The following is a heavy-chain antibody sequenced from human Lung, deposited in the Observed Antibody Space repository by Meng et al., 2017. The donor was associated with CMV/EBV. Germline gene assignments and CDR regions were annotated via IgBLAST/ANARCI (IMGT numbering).Heavy chain of an antibody. V-gene: IGHV4-31*03. CDR2: IYYTGST. Sequence: QVQLQESAPGLVRPYQPLYLTCIASGGSIGSGGYYWSWIRQHPGKGLEWIGYIYYTGSTFYNPSLKSRVTISVDTSKNQFSLKLIPATAADTAVYYCAREAGRDGYATPKFDYWGQGTLVTVSS. CDR1: GGSIGSGGYY. CDR3: AREAGRDGYATPKFDY. J-gene: IGHJ4*02. D-gene: IGHD5-24*01.